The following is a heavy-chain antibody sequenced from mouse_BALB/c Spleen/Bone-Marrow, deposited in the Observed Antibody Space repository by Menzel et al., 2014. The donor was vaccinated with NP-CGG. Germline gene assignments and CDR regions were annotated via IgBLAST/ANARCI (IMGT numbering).Heavy chain of an antibody. CDR2: IDPSDSYT. D-gene: IGHD2-4*01. V-gene: IGHV1-69*02. J-gene: IGHJ1*01. CDR1: GYAFTSYW. CDR3: ARSRGYYDYWYFDV. Sequence: QVQLQQSGAELVKPGASVKLSCKASGYAFTSYWMHWVKQRPGQGLEWIGEIDPSDSYTNYNQKFKGKATLTVDKSSSTAYMQLSSLTSEDSAVYYCARSRGYYDYWYFDVGGAGTTVTVSS.